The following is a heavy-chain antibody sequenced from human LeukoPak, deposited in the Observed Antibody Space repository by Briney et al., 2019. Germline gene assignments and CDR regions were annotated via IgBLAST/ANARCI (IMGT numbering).Heavy chain of an antibody. CDR1: GFTFSSYA. J-gene: IGHJ4*02. D-gene: IGHD6-19*01. V-gene: IGHV3-11*01. CDR2: ISRSGSTI. CDR3: APDSSNGWYYFDY. Sequence: GGSLRLSCAASGFTFSSYAMSWIRQPPGKGLEWVSYISRSGSTIYYADSVKGRFTISGDNAKNSLYLQMNSLRAEDTAVYYCAPDSSNGWYYFDYWGQGALVTLSS.